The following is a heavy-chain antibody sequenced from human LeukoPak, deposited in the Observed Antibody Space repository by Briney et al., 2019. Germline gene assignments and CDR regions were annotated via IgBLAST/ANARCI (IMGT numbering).Heavy chain of an antibody. CDR3: ARQPANGDYFDN. J-gene: IGHJ4*02. CDR1: GGSISSYY. D-gene: IGHD2-2*01. CDR2: ISYSGST. Sequence: SETLSLTCTVSGGSISSYYWTWIRQPPGRGLEWIGSISYSGSTNYNPSLKSRVTTLVDMSKPQFSLRLTSVTAADTAVYYCARQPANGDYFDNWGQGTLVTVSS. V-gene: IGHV4-59*08.